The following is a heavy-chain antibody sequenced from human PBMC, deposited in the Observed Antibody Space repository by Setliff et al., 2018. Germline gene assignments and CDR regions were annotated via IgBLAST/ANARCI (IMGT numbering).Heavy chain of an antibody. CDR2: IYHNGNT. D-gene: IGHD5-18*01. V-gene: IGHV4-59*01. CDR1: GGSISPYF. CDR3: VRDRTAYSYGLDV. J-gene: IGHJ6*02. Sequence: PSETLSLTCTVSGGSISPYFWSWIRQPPGKGLEWIGYIYHNGNTNFNPSLKTRVTMSVDTSKNQFALNLRSVTAADAAVCYCVRDRTAYSYGLDVWGQGTTVTVSS.